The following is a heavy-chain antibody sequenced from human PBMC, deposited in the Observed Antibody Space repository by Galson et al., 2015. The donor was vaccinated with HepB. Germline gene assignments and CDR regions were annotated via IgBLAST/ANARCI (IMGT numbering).Heavy chain of an antibody. CDR2: ISAYNGNT. CDR3: ARARIVVVPDEPFGWFDP. D-gene: IGHD2-2*01. J-gene: IGHJ5*02. Sequence: SVKVSCKASGYTFTSYGISWVRQAPGQGLEWMGWISAYNGNTNYAQKLQGRVTMTTDTSTSTAYMELRSLRSDDTAVYYCARARIVVVPDEPFGWFDPWGQGTLVTVSS. CDR1: GYTFTSYG. V-gene: IGHV1-18*01.